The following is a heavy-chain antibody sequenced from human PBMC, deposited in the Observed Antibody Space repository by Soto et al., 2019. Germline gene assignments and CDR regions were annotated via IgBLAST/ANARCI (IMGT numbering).Heavy chain of an antibody. CDR2: IYHSGST. CDR1: GGSISSGGYS. D-gene: IGHD6-19*01. CDR3: ARGEGDSSGWSSAEYFQH. V-gene: IGHV4-30-2*01. J-gene: IGHJ1*01. Sequence: SETLSLTCAVSGGSISSGGYSWSWIRQPPGKGLEWIGYIYHSGSTYYNPSLKSRVTISVDRSKNQFSLKLSSVTAADTAVYYCARGEGDSSGWSSAEYFQHWGQGTLVNVS.